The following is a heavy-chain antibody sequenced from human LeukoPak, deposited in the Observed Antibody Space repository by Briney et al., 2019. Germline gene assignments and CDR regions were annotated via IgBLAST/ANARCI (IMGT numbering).Heavy chain of an antibody. CDR2: ISSSGSTI. D-gene: IGHD3-3*01. J-gene: IGHJ4*02. CDR3: ARVRVVSPRTYYDFWSGYTLNAYYFDY. V-gene: IGHV3-11*01. Sequence: GGSLRLSCAASGFTFSDYYMSWIRQAPGKGLEWVSYISSSGSTIYYADSVKGRFTISRDNAKNSLYLQMNCLRAEDTAVYYCARVRVVSPRTYYDFWSGYTLNAYYFDYWGQGTLVTVSS. CDR1: GFTFSDYY.